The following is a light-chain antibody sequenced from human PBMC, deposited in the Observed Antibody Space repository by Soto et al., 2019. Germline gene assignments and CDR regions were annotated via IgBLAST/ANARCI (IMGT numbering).Light chain of an antibody. CDR3: QQYSSWPLT. J-gene: IGKJ4*01. Sequence: EIVMTQSPATLSVSPGERATLSCRASQSVTNSFLAWYQQKPGQAPRLLIYGVSTRATGIPARFSGSGSGTEFTLTISSLPSEDFAVYYCQQYSSWPLTFGGGTKVEIK. CDR1: QSVTNSF. V-gene: IGKV3-15*01. CDR2: GVS.